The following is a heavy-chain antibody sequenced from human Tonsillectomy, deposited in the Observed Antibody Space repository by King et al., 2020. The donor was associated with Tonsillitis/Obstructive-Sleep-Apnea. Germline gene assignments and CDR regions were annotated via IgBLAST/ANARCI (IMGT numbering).Heavy chain of an antibody. CDR1: GGSMSTFY. Sequence: VQLQESGPSLVKPSETLSLKCTVSGGSMSTFYWSWIRQSPGKGLEWIGYTYYSGSSNYNPSLKSRLTISDDMSKNEFSLTLTSVTAADTAVYYCARGRTYGGLLDFWGQGAWSPSPQ. D-gene: IGHD4-23*01. CDR2: TYYSGSS. V-gene: IGHV4-59*01. J-gene: IGHJ4*02. CDR3: ARGRTYGGLLDF.